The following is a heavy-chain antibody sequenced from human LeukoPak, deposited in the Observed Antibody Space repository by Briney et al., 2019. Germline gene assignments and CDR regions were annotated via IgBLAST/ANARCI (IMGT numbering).Heavy chain of an antibody. V-gene: IGHV3-7*05. J-gene: IGHJ4*02. CDR1: GFTFSSYW. D-gene: IGHD3-22*01. CDR3: VRERTNYYDSSGYY. CDR2: IKQDGSEK. Sequence: GGSLRLSCAASGFTFSSYWMSWVRQAPGKGLEWVANIKQDGSEKDYVDSVKGRFTISRDNAKNSLYLEMNSLRAEDTAVYYCVRERTNYYDSSGYYWGQGTLVTVSS.